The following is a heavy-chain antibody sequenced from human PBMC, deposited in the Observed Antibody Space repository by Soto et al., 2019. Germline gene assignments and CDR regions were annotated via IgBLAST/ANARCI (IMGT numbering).Heavy chain of an antibody. CDR2: IIPILGIA. CDR1: GGTFSSYT. D-gene: IGHD2-2*01. J-gene: IGHJ5*02. Sequence: SVKVSCKASGGTFSSYTISWVRQAPGQGLEWMGRIIPILGIANYAQKFQGRVTITADKSTSTAYMELSSLRSEDTAVYYCARVVPAAQGWFDPWGQGTLVTVSS. CDR3: ARVVPAAQGWFDP. V-gene: IGHV1-69*02.